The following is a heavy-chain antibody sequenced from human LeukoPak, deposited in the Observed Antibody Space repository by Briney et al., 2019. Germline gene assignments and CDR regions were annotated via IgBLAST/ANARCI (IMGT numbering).Heavy chain of an antibody. CDR2: IKSKTDGGTT. V-gene: IGHV3-15*01. D-gene: IGHD2-2*01. J-gene: IGHJ4*02. Sequence: GGSLRLSCAASGFTFSNAWMSWLRQAPGKGLEWVGRIKSKTDGGTTDYAAPVKGRFTISRDDSKNTLYLQMNSLKTEDTAVYYCTTVVVVPAAAYDVDYWGQGTLVTVSS. CDR1: GFTFSNAW. CDR3: TTVVVVPAAAYDVDY.